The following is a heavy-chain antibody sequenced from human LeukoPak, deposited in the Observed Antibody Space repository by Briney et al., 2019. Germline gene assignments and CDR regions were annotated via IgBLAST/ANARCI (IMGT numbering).Heavy chain of an antibody. J-gene: IGHJ4*02. Sequence: GGSLRLSCAASGFTFSSYAMSWVREAPGKGVEWVSAISGSGGSTYYADSVKGRFTISRDNSKNTLYLQMNSLRAEDTAVYYCAKVNGPDDYGDYWGQGTLVTVSS. CDR2: ISGSGGST. D-gene: IGHD2-8*01. CDR3: AKVNGPDDYGDY. V-gene: IGHV3-23*01. CDR1: GFTFSSYA.